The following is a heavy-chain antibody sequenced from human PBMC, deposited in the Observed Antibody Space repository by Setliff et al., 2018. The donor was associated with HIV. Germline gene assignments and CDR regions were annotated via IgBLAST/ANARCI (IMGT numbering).Heavy chain of an antibody. CDR1: GFNFNKYA. V-gene: IGHV3-30*04. D-gene: IGHD2-15*01. Sequence: PGGSLRLSCVASGFNFNKYAMHWVRQAPGKGLECVGLISYDGSATYYADSVEGRFTISRDQSKNTLYLQMSTLRPEDTAVYYCAKMTPSYYFYVDAWGNGTTVTVSS. J-gene: IGHJ6*03. CDR2: ISYDGSAT. CDR3: AKMTPSYYFYVDA.